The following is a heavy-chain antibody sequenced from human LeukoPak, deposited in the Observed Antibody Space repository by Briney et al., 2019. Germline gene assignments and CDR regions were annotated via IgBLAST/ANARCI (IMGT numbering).Heavy chain of an antibody. J-gene: IGHJ4*02. D-gene: IGHD5-18*01. CDR3: ARFVPPIDTAMVKGVFDY. Sequence: SETLSLTCAVYGGSFSGYYWRWIRQPPGKGLEWIGEINHSGSTNYNPSLKSRVTISVDTSKNQFSLKQSSVTAADTAVYYCARFVPPIDTAMVKGVFDYWGQGTLVTVSS. CDR1: GGSFSGYY. CDR2: INHSGST. V-gene: IGHV4-34*01.